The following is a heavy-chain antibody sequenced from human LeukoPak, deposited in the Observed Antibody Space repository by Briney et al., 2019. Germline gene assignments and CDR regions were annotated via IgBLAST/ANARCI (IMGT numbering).Heavy chain of an antibody. V-gene: IGHV1-24*01. Sequence: VASVKVSCKVSGYTLTELSMHWVRQAPGKGLEWMGGFDPEDGETIYAQKFQGRVTMTEDTSTDTAYMELSSLRSKDTAVYYCATDTYSSSWTHAFDSWGQGTMVTVSS. CDR1: GYTLTELS. J-gene: IGHJ3*02. CDR2: FDPEDGET. D-gene: IGHD6-13*01. CDR3: ATDTYSSSWTHAFDS.